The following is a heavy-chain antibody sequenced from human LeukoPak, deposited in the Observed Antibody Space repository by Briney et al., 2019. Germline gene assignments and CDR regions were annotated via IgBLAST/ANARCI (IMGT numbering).Heavy chain of an antibody. CDR1: GFTFSSYA. CDR3: AKGGYCSSTSCYRPLFDH. CDR2: ISGSGGST. D-gene: IGHD2-2*01. V-gene: IGHV3-23*01. J-gene: IGHJ4*02. Sequence: GGSLRLSCAASGFTFSSYAMSWVRQAPGKGLEWVSAISGSGGSTYYADSVKGRFTISRDNSKNTLYLQMNSLRAEDTAVYYCAKGGYCSSTSCYRPLFDHWGQGTLVTVSS.